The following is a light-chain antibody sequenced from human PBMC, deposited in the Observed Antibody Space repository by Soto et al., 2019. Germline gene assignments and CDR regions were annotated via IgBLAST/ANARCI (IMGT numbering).Light chain of an antibody. Sequence: QSALAQPPSVSGAPGQKVTISCTGSRSNIGAGYDLHWYQQLPGTAPKLLLYGNSNRPSGVPDRFSGSKSGTSASLAITGLLAEDEADYYCQSYDSSLSAYVFGTGTKVTV. V-gene: IGLV1-40*01. J-gene: IGLJ1*01. CDR2: GNS. CDR1: RSNIGAGYD. CDR3: QSYDSSLSAYV.